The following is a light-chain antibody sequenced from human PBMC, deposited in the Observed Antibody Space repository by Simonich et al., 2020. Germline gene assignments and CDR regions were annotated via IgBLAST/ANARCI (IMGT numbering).Light chain of an antibody. V-gene: IGKV1-39*01. CDR3: QKYNSAPRT. CDR2: AAS. J-gene: IGKJ1*01. CDR1: HSISNY. Sequence: DIQMTQSPSSLSASVGDRVTITCRASHSISNYLNWDQHKPGKAPKLLIYAASSLQSGVPSRFSGSGSGTDFTLTISSLQPEDVATYYCQKYNSAPRTFGQGTKVEIK.